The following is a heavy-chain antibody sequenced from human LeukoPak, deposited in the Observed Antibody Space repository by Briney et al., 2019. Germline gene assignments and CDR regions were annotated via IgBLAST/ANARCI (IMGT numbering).Heavy chain of an antibody. Sequence: GGSLRLSCAASGFTFSSYAMSWVRQAPGKGLECVSGISGSGGTYYADSVKGRFTISRDNSKNTLYLQMNSLRAEDTAVYYCAKVPLTAVTTSFDYWGQGALVTVSS. D-gene: IGHD4-17*01. CDR3: AKVPLTAVTTSFDY. CDR1: GFTFSSYA. V-gene: IGHV3-23*01. CDR2: ISGSGGT. J-gene: IGHJ4*02.